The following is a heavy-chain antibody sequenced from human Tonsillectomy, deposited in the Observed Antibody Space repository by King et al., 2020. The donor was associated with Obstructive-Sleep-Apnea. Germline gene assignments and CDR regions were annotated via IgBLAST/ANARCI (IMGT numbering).Heavy chain of an antibody. J-gene: IGHJ5*02. CDR2: INPSGGST. V-gene: IGHV1-46*01. Sequence: VQLVQSGAEVKKPGASVKVSCKASGYTFTTYYMHWVRQAPGQGLEWMGIINPSGGSTSYAQTFQGRVTMTRATSTSTVYMELSSLRSDDTAVYYCARAPNSIMNYWFDPWGQGTLVIVSS. CDR1: GYTFTTYY. D-gene: IGHD3-16*01. CDR3: ARAPNSIMNYWFDP.